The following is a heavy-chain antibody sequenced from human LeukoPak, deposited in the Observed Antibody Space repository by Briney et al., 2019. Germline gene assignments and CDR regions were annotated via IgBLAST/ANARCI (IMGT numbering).Heavy chain of an antibody. V-gene: IGHV1-2*02. CDR3: ARVGQPTDFVVVPSARSDLGMFDY. CDR2: INPNSGDT. Sequence: ASVKVSCKASGYTYTGYYIHWVRQAPGQGLEWMGWINPNSGDTKSAQEFQGRVTLTRDTSISTAYMELTSLRGDDTALYYCARVGQPTDFVVVPSARSDLGMFDYWGQGALVTVSS. J-gene: IGHJ4*02. CDR1: GYTYTGYY. D-gene: IGHD2-2*01.